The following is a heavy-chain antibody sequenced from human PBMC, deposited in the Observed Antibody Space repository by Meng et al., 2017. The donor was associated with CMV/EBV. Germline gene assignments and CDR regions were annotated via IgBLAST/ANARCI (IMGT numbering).Heavy chain of an antibody. CDR2: VNSNNDAT. CDR1: GFTFSDYH. D-gene: IGHD6-19*01. J-gene: IGHJ4*02. V-gene: IGHV1-2*02. Sequence: QVQVVQSGAEMKKPGASVKVSCTTSGFTFSDYHIHWVRQAPGQGLEWMGWVNSNNDATNYARKFQGRVSMTRDTSISTAHMELSRLMSDDTAVYYCVRSSGWSLFDYWGQGTLVTVSS. CDR3: VRSSGWSLFDY.